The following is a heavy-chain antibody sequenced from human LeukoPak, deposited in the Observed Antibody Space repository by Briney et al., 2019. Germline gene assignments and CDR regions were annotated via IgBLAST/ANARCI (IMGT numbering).Heavy chain of an antibody. Sequence: GGSLRLSCAASGFTFSSYWMHWVRQAPGKGLVWVSRINTDGSSTSYADSVKGRFTISRDNAKNTLYLQMNSLRAENTAVYYCARESGIAAALDLWGQGTLVTVSS. D-gene: IGHD6-13*01. J-gene: IGHJ5*02. CDR3: ARESGIAAALDL. V-gene: IGHV3-74*01. CDR1: GFTFSSYW. CDR2: INTDGSST.